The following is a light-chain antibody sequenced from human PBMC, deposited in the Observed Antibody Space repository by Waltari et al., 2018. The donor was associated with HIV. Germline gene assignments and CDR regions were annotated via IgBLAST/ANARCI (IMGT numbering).Light chain of an antibody. V-gene: IGKV3-15*01. J-gene: IGKJ1*01. CDR1: HNVGNN. CDR3: QHYDNWSRT. Sequence: EVVVTPTPAASSALPGKAATPSCTTSHNVGNNVSWYQKKLGQAPTLLIYGASTRATGVPCKFSGSGSGTEFNFTITSLQAEDSAVYYCQHYDNWSRTFGPGTTVEI. CDR2: GAS.